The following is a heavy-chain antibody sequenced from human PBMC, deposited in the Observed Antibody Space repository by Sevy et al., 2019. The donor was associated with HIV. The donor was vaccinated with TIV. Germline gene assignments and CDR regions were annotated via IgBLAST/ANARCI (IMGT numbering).Heavy chain of an antibody. CDR2: ISGSGGST. J-gene: IGHJ3*02. Sequence: GGSLRLSCAASGLTFSSYAMSWVRQAPGKGLEWVSPISGSGGSTYYADSVKGRFTISRDNSKNTLYLQMNSLRAEDTAVYYCAKADRGMATIRGFAFDIWGQWTMVTVSS. CDR3: AKADRGMATIRGFAFDI. CDR1: GLTFSSYA. D-gene: IGHD5-12*01. V-gene: IGHV3-23*01.